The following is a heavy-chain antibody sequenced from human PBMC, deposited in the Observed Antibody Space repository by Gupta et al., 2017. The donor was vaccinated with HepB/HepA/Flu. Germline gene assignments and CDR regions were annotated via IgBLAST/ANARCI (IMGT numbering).Heavy chain of an antibody. J-gene: IGHJ3*02. V-gene: IGHV1-69*04. CDR1: GGTFSSYA. D-gene: IGHD6-19*01. CDR2: IITMLGVV. CDR3: AKDSSIKQPYGI. Sequence: QVQLVQSGAEVKKPGSSVKVSCKASGGTFSSYAISWVRQAPGQGLEWMGRIITMLGVVNNAQKIQDRVTIKADKSTGTAYMEVGGVGXEXKAFYYXAKDSSIKQPYGIGCQGRIVTVFS.